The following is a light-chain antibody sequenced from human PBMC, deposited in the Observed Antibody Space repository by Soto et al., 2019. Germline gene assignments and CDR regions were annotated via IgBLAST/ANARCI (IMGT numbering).Light chain of an antibody. Sequence: IQLTQSPSSLSASVGDRVTITCRASQGISSYLAWYQQKAGKAPKLLIYAASTLQSGVPSRFSGSGSGTDFTLTISSLQPEDFATYYCQQFNSYPSTLGGGTKVEIK. CDR2: AAS. CDR3: QQFNSYPST. J-gene: IGKJ4*01. CDR1: QGISSY. V-gene: IGKV1-9*01.